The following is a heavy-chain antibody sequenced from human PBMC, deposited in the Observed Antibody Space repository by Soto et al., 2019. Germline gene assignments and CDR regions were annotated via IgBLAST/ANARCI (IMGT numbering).Heavy chain of an antibody. J-gene: IGHJ4*02. V-gene: IGHV1-18*04. D-gene: IGHD3-22*01. CDR2: ISAHNGDT. CDR3: ATEPIYYNDGSGYYPLGH. Sequence: QVQLVQSGAEVKKPGASVKVSCKASGYSFATYGFSWVRQAPGQGLECVGWISAHNGDTHYSQKFQGRVTLTTDTTTNTGYMELRSLTSDDTAGYFCATEPIYYNDGSGYYPLGHWGQGTLVTVSS. CDR1: GYSFATYG.